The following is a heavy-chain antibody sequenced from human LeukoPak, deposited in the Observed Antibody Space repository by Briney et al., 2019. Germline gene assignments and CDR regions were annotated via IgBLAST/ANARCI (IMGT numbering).Heavy chain of an antibody. CDR1: GFTFSSYA. Sequence: GGSLRLSCAASGFTFSSYAMSWVRQAPGKGLEWVSAISGSGGNTYFADSVKGRFTISRDNSKNSLYLQMNSLRAEDTAVYYCARAPYYDILTGYYVVSWFDPWGQGTLVTVSS. CDR3: ARAPYYDILTGYYVVSWFDP. V-gene: IGHV3-23*01. D-gene: IGHD3-9*01. CDR2: ISGSGGNT. J-gene: IGHJ5*02.